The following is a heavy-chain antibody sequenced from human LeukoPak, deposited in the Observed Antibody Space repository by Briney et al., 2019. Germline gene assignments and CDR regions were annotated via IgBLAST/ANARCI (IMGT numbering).Heavy chain of an antibody. J-gene: IGHJ3*02. CDR2: ISAYNGNT. CDR3: AISPYYYDSSGYYTTDPIGDI. CDR1: GYTFTSYG. Sequence: GASVKVSCKASGYTFTSYGISWVRQAPGQGLEWMGWISAYNGNTNYAQKLQGRVTMTTDTSTSTAYMELRSLRSDDTAVYYCAISPYYYDSSGYYTTDPIGDIWGQGTMVTVSS. V-gene: IGHV1-18*01. D-gene: IGHD3-22*01.